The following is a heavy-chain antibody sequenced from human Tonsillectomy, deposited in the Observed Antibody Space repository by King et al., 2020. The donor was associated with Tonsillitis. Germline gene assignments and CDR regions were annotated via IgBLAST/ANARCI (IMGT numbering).Heavy chain of an antibody. V-gene: IGHV6-1*01. CDR3: ARGFVRTTADSYSYYMDV. D-gene: IGHD1-7*01. CDR1: GDSVSSNSAA. J-gene: IGHJ6*03. CDR2: TYYRSQWYN. Sequence: VQLQQSGPGLVKPSQTLSVTCAISGDSVSSNSAAWDWIRQSPSRGLEWLGRTYYRSQWYNDYAVSVKGQITINPDTSKNQFSLQLNSVTPDDTAVYYSARGFVRTTADSYSYYMDVWGRGTTVTVSS.